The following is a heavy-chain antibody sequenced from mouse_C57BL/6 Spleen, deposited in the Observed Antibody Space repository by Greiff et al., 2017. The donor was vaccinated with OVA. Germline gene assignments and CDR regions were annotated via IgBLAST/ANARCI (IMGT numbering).Heavy chain of an antibody. CDR2: IHPNSGST. CDR1: GYTFTSYW. D-gene: IGHD1-1*01. J-gene: IGHJ1*03. V-gene: IGHV1-64*01. Sequence: VQLQQPGAELVKPGASVKLSCKASGYTFTSYWMHWVKQRPGQGLEWIGMIHPNSGSTNYNEKFKSKATLTVDKSSSTAYMQLSSLTSEDSAVYYCARRDYYYGSSYWYFDVWGTGTTVTVSS. CDR3: ARRDYYYGSSYWYFDV.